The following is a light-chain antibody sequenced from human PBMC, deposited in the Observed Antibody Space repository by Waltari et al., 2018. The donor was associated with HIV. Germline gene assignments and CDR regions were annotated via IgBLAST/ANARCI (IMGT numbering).Light chain of an antibody. V-gene: IGLV2-11*01. CDR1: SSDVGGSKH. CDR3: CSYADTYFVV. Sequence: SALTQPRSVSGSPGQSVTLSCTGTSSDVGGSKHVAWYQHHPNKGPKLLIYDVTKRPSGVPDRFSGSKSGNTASLTISGLQAEDEADYYCCSYADTYFVVFGGRTTLTVL. J-gene: IGLJ2*01. CDR2: DVT.